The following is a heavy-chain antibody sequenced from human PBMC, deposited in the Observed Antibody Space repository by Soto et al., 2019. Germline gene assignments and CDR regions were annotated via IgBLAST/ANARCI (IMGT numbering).Heavy chain of an antibody. J-gene: IGHJ4*02. CDR1: GFTFSSYS. CDR3: ARVGAREVDTAMVTGYFDY. D-gene: IGHD5-18*01. Sequence: EVQLVESGGGLVQPGGSLRLSCAASGFTFSSYSMNWVRQAPGKGLEWVSYISSSSSTIYYADSVKGRFTISRDNAKNSLYLQMNSLRAEDTAVYYCARVGAREVDTAMVTGYFDYWGQGTLVTVSS. CDR2: ISSSSSTI. V-gene: IGHV3-48*01.